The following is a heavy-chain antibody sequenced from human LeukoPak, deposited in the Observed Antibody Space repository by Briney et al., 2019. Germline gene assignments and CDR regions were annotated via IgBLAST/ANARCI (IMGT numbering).Heavy chain of an antibody. D-gene: IGHD4-17*01. J-gene: IGHJ4*02. CDR1: GVSFSTYY. V-gene: IGHV4-34*01. CDR2: VNHSGYT. CDR3: ARQLYGSDY. Sequence: SETLSLTCGVPGVSFSTYYWSWICQSPEKGMEWIGVVNHSGYTNYNPSLKSRVTISVDTSKNQFSLNLRSVTAADTAVYYCARQLYGSDYWGQGTLVTVSS.